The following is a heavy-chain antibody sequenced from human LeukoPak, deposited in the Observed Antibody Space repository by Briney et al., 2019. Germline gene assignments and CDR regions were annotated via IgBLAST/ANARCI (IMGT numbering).Heavy chain of an antibody. CDR2: ISSSGSNI. CDR3: AELGITMIEGV. J-gene: IGHJ6*04. D-gene: IGHD3-22*01. V-gene: IGHV3-48*03. Sequence: PGGSLRLSCAASGFTFSSYEMNWVRQALGKGLEWVSYISSSGSNIYYADSVKGRFTISRDNAKNSLYLQMTSLRAEDTAVYYCAELGITMIEGVWGKGTTVTISS. CDR1: GFTFSSYE.